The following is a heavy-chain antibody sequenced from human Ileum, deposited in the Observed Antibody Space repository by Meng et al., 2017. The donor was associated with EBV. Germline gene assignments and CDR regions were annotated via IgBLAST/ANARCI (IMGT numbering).Heavy chain of an antibody. CDR3: ARAGYDSSGYYPQPFDY. CDR2: INAGNGNT. V-gene: IGHV1-3*01. CDR1: VYTLTSYA. J-gene: IGHJ4*02. D-gene: IGHD3-22*01. Sequence: QVQLVQSGAEVKKPXXXXXXXCKGSVYTLTSYAMHWVRQAPGQRLEWMGWINAGNGNTKYSQRFQGRVTITRDTSASTAYMELSSLRSEDTTVYYCARAGYDSSGYYPQPFDYWGQGTLFTVSS.